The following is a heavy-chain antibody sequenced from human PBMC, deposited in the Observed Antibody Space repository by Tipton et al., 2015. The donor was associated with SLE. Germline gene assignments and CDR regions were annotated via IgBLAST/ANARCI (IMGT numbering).Heavy chain of an antibody. Sequence: TLSLTCTVSGGSISSGGYYWSWIRQHPGKGLEWIGEINHSGSTNYNPSLKSRVTISVDTSKNQFSLKLSSVTAADTAVYYCARHRGRGYYVDYWGQGTLVTVSS. J-gene: IGHJ4*02. D-gene: IGHD3-3*01. V-gene: IGHV4-39*01. CDR3: ARHRGRGYYVDY. CDR2: INHSGST. CDR1: GGSISSGGYY.